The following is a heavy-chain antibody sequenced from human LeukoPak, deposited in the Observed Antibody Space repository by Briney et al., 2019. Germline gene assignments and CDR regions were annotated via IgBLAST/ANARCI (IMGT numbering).Heavy chain of an antibody. CDR2: INHSGST. J-gene: IGHJ2*01. V-gene: IGHV4-34*01. CDR1: GGSFSGYY. Sequence: SETLSLTCAVYGGSFSGYYWSWIRQPPGKGLEWIGEINHSGSTNYNPSLKSRVTISVDTSKNQFSLKLSSVTAADTAVYYSARGGGSGRLLGYFDLWGRGTLVTVSS. CDR3: ARGGGSGRLLGYFDL. D-gene: IGHD6-19*01.